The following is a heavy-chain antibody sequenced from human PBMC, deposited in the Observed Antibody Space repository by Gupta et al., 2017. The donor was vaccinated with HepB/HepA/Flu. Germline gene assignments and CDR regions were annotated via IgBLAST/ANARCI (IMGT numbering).Heavy chain of an antibody. CDR2: ISYDGSNK. CDR1: GFTFRSYG. CDR3: AKDEGGKNPYWYFDL. V-gene: IGHV3-30*18. D-gene: IGHD1-26*01. J-gene: IGHJ2*01. Sequence: QVQLVESGGGVVQPGRSLRLSCAASGFTFRSYGMHWVRQAPGKGLEWVAVISYDGSNKYYADSVKGRFTTSRDNSKNTLYLQMNSLRAEDTAIYYCAKDEGGKNPYWYFDLWGRGTPVTVSS.